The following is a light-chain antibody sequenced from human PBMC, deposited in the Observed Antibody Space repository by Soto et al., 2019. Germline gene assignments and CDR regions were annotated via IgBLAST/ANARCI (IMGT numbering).Light chain of an antibody. V-gene: IGLV6-57*01. CDR1: SGSIASNY. Sequence: NFMLTQPHSVSESPGKTVTISCTRSSGSIASNYVQWYQQRPGSSPTTVIYEDKQRPSGVPDRFSGSIDSSSNSASLTISGLKTEDEADYYCQSYDNNNHGVFGGGTKLTVL. CDR3: QSYDNNNHGV. J-gene: IGLJ3*02. CDR2: EDK.